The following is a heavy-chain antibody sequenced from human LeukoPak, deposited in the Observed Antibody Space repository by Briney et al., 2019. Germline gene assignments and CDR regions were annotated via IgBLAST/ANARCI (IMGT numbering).Heavy chain of an antibody. CDR2: ISYDGSNK. CDR1: GFTFSSYA. Sequence: GGSLRLSCAASGFTFSSYAMLWVRQAPGKGLEWVAVISYDGSNKYYADSVKGRFTISSDNSKNTLYLQMNSLRAEDTAVYYCARDAQYYGSGSYEGYWGQGTLVTVSS. CDR3: ARDAQYYGSGSYEGY. V-gene: IGHV3-30*04. J-gene: IGHJ4*02. D-gene: IGHD3-10*01.